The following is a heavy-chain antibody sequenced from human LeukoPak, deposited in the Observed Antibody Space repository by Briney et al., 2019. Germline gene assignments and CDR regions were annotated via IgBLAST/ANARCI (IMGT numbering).Heavy chain of an antibody. V-gene: IGHV4-34*01. Sequence: SETLSLTCAVYGGSFSGYYWSWIRQPPGKGLEWIGEINHSGSTNYNPSLKSRVTISVDTSKNQFSLKLSSVTAADTAVYYCARGTTAHLFEDYWGQGTLVTVSS. CDR3: ARGTTAHLFEDY. CDR2: INHSGST. D-gene: IGHD4-17*01. CDR1: GGSFSGYY. J-gene: IGHJ4*02.